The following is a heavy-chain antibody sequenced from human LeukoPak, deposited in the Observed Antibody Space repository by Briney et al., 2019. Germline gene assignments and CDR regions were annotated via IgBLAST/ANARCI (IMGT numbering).Heavy chain of an antibody. CDR3: ARDREYCSSTSCSYYYMDV. J-gene: IGHJ6*03. CDR1: GFSFSNYN. D-gene: IGHD2-2*01. Sequence: PGGSLRLSCAASGFSFSNYNMNWVRQAPGKGLEWLSYIGSSSSTIYYADSVRGRFTISRDNAKNALYLQMNSPRGEDTAVYFCARDREYCSSTSCSYYYMDVWGKGTTVTVSS. V-gene: IGHV3-48*01. CDR2: IGSSSSTI.